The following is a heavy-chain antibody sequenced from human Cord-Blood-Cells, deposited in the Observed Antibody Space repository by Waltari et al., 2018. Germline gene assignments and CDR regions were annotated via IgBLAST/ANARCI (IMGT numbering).Heavy chain of an antibody. J-gene: IGHJ4*02. CDR2: IYYSGST. CDR1: GGSISSSSYY. D-gene: IGHD3-10*01. CDR3: ARHRDLAWYFDY. Sequence: QLQLQESGPGLVKPSETLSLTCTVSGGSISSSSYYWGWIRQPPGKGLEWIGSIYYSGSTNYTPSLKSRVTISVDTSKNQFSLKLSSVTAADTAVYYCARHRDLAWYFDYWGQGTLVTVSS. V-gene: IGHV4-39*01.